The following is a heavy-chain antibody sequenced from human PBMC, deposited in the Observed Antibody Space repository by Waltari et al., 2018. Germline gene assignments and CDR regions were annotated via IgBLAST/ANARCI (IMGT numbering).Heavy chain of an antibody. CDR3: ARESGSYSDAFDI. V-gene: IGHV4-30-2*01. CDR2: IYHSGST. CDR1: GGSISSGGYS. J-gene: IGHJ3*02. Sequence: QLQLQESGSGLVKPPQTLSPTCAVSGGSISSGGYSWGWIRQPPGKGLEWIGYIYHSGSTYYNPSLKSRVTISVDRSKNQFSLKLSSVTAADTAVYYCARESGSYSDAFDIWGQGTMVTVSS. D-gene: IGHD1-26*01.